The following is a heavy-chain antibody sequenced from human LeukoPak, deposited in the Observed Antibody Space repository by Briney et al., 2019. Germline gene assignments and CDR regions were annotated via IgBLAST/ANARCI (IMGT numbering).Heavy chain of an antibody. CDR1: GGSISSYY. CDR3: ERTEESGYSYRYFGYYYYMDV. Sequence: SETLSLTCTVSGGSISSYYWSWIRQPPGKGLEWIGNIYYSGSTNYNPSLKSRVTISVDASKNQFSLKLSSVTTADTAVYYCERTEESGYSYRYFGYYYYMDVWGKGTTVTVSS. CDR2: IYYSGST. D-gene: IGHD5-18*01. V-gene: IGHV4-59*01. J-gene: IGHJ6*03.